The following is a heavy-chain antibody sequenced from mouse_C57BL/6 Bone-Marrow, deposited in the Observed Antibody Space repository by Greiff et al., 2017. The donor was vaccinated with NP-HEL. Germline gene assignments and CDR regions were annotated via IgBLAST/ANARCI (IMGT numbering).Heavy chain of an antibody. Sequence: VQLQQSGAELVRPGTSVKMSCKASGYTFTNYWIGWAKQRPGHGLEWIGDIYPGGGYTNYNEKFKGKATLTADKSSSTAYMQFCSLTSEDSAIYYCARITTVVATRAMDYWGQGTSVTVSS. J-gene: IGHJ4*01. CDR1: GYTFTNYW. D-gene: IGHD1-1*01. V-gene: IGHV1-63*01. CDR2: IYPGGGYT. CDR3: ARITTVVATRAMDY.